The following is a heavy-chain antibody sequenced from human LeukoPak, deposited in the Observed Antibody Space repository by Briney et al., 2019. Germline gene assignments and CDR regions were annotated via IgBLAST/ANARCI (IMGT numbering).Heavy chain of an antibody. CDR2: ISSSSSYI. CDR3: ARGPAYCSGGSCYSREEYYYYYMDV. V-gene: IGHV3-21*01. Sequence: GGPLDLSCAASGSTFSSYSMNWVRPAPGKGLEWVPSISSSSSYINYADSVKGRFTISRDNAKNSLYLQMNSLRAEHTAVYYCARGPAYCSGGSCYSREEYYYYYMDVWGKGTTVTVSS. CDR1: GSTFSSYS. D-gene: IGHD2-15*01. J-gene: IGHJ6*03.